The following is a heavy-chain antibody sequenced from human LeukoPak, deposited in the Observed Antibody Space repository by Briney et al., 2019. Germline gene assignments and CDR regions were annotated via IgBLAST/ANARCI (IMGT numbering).Heavy chain of an antibody. Sequence: SETLSLTCTVSGGSISSYYWSWIRQPPGKGLEWIGYIYYSGSTNYNPSLKSRVTISVDTSKNQFSLKLSSVTAADTAVYYCARDSSSPYWYFNLWGRGTLVTVSS. J-gene: IGHJ2*01. CDR2: IYYSGST. V-gene: IGHV4-59*12. CDR1: GGSISSYY. D-gene: IGHD6-6*01. CDR3: ARDSSSPYWYFNL.